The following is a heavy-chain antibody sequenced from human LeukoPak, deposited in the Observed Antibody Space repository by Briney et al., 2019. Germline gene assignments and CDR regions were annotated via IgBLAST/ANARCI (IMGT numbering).Heavy chain of an antibody. CDR2: IIPIFGTA. D-gene: IGHD6-13*01. J-gene: IGHJ4*02. Sequence: ASVKVSCKASGGTFSSYAISWVRQAPGQGLEWMGGIIPIFGTANYAQKFQGRVTITTDESTSTAYMELSSLRSKDTAVYYCARDRGIAAAVDLFDYWGQGTLVTVSS. CDR1: GGTFSSYA. V-gene: IGHV1-69*05. CDR3: ARDRGIAAAVDLFDY.